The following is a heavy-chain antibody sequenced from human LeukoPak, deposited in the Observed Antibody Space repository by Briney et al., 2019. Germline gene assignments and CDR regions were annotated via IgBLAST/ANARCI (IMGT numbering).Heavy chain of an antibody. J-gene: IGHJ4*02. CDR1: GGSFSGYY. CDR2: ISQSGVT. Sequence: SETLSLTCAVYGGSFSGYYWSWIRQSPEKGLEWIGEISQSGVTNYNPFLKSRVTISVGTSKNQFSLRLSSVTAADTAVYYCARGQTIVGATGDFWGQGTLVTVSS. V-gene: IGHV4-34*01. D-gene: IGHD1-26*01. CDR3: ARGQTIVGATGDF.